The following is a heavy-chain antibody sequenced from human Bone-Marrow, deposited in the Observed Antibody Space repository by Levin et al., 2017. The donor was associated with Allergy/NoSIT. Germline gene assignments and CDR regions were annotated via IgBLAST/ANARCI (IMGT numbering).Heavy chain of an antibody. Sequence: PGGSLRLSCIASGFSFSTYEMNWVRQAPGKGLEWVAYVSSTGRTIYYADSVRGRFTISRDNAKNSLYLQMNNLRAEDTAVYYCTSISGSPDYWGQGALVTVSS. D-gene: IGHD1-26*01. J-gene: IGHJ4*02. V-gene: IGHV3-48*03. CDR3: TSISGSPDY. CDR1: GFSFSTYE. CDR2: VSSTGRTI.